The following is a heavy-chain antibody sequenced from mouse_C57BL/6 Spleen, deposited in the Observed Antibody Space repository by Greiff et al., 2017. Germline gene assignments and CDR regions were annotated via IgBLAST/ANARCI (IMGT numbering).Heavy chain of an antibody. J-gene: IGHJ1*03. V-gene: IGHV1-64*01. CDR3: ARSDYDYCDV. Sequence: QVQLQQPGAELVKPGASVKLSCKASGYTFTSYWMHWVKQRPGQGLEWIGLIHPNSGSTNYHEKFKSKATLTVDKSSSTAYMQLSSLTSEDAAVYYCARSDYDYCDVWGTGTTVTVSS. D-gene: IGHD2-4*01. CDR1: GYTFTSYW. CDR2: IHPNSGST.